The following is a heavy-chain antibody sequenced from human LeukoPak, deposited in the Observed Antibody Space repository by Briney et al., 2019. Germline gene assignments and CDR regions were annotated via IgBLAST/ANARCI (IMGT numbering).Heavy chain of an antibody. CDR3: ARHRSGWLQSSFDY. V-gene: IGHV4-39*01. CDR2: IYYSGST. D-gene: IGHD5-24*01. Sequence: TSETLSLTCTVSGGSISSSSYYWGWIRQPPGKGLEWIGSIYYSGSTYYNPSLKSRVTISVDTSKNQFSLKLSSVTAADTAVYYCARHRSGWLQSSFDYWGQGTLVTVSS. CDR1: GGSISSSSYY. J-gene: IGHJ4*02.